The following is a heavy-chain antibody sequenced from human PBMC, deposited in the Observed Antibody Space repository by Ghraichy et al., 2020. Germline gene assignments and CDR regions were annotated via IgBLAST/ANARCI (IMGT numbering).Heavy chain of an antibody. Sequence: ASVKVSCKAAGSPVTGYDTNWVRQAPGQGLEWMAWISTYNGGTKYAQKFQGRLTMTTDTSTTTVYMELRTLRSDDTAVYYCASDRVGATAFDYWGQGTLVTFSS. CDR3: ASDRVGATAFDY. V-gene: IGHV1-18*01. CDR2: ISTYNGGT. J-gene: IGHJ4*02. CDR1: GSPVTGYD. D-gene: IGHD1-26*01.